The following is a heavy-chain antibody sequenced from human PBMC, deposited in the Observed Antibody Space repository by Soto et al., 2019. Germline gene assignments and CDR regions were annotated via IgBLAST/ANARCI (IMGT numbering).Heavy chain of an antibody. CDR1: GFAFSGYE. J-gene: IGHJ6*02. CDR3: ARDSPIVKVFSGSSYNYYGMAV. D-gene: IGHD2-8*01. Sequence: PGGSLRLSCAASGFAFSGYEMNWVRQAPGKGLEWLSNIRSSGSTKNYADSVKGRFTISRDNAKNSLYLQMNSLRAEDTAVYYCARDSPIVKVFSGSSYNYYGMAVWGQGTTVTVSS. CDR2: IRSSGSTK. V-gene: IGHV3-48*03.